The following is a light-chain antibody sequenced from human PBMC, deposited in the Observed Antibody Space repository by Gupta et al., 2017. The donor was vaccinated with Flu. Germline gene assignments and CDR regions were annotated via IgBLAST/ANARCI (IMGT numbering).Light chain of an antibody. CDR1: QSVLYSSNNKNY. CDR2: WAS. Sequence: DIVMTQSPDSLAVSLGERATINCKSSQSVLYSSNNKNYLAWYQQKPGQPPKLLIYWASTRESGVPDRFSGSGSGTDFTLTISSRQAEDVAVYYCHQDDSTPITFGQGTLLEIK. CDR3: HQDDSTPIT. V-gene: IGKV4-1*01. J-gene: IGKJ5*01.